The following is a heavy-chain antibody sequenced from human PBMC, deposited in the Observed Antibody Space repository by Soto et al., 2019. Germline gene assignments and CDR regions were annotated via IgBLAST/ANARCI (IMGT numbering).Heavy chain of an antibody. Sequence: XETLSLTCAVSGYSIGTYQWSWVRQPPGKGLEWIGYMFSTGGSTYNPSLKSRLSLSIDMSKNHFYLNLSSVTAADTAVYYCTRETRRWGPGTLVTVSS. CDR2: MFSTGGS. CDR3: TRETRR. J-gene: IGHJ4*02. V-gene: IGHV4-59*01. CDR1: GYSIGTYQ.